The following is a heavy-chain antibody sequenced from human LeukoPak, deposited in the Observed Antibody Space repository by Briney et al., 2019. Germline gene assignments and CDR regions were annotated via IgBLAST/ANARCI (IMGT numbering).Heavy chain of an antibody. CDR1: GFTFSDYY. Sequence: PGGSLRLSCAASGFTFSDYYMSWIRQAPGKGLEWVSYISSSGSTIYYADSVKGRFTISRDNAKNSLYLQMNSLRAEDTAVYYCARSPFSGYDFFDYWGQGTLVTVSS. CDR3: ARSPFSGYDFFDY. V-gene: IGHV3-11*04. CDR2: ISSSGSTI. D-gene: IGHD5-12*01. J-gene: IGHJ4*02.